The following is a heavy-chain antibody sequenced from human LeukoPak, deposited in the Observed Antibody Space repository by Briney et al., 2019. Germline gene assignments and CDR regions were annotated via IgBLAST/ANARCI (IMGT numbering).Heavy chain of an antibody. D-gene: IGHD6-13*01. CDR1: GYTFTSYY. V-gene: IGHV1-46*01. CDR3: ARKFRVAAAGPARDDY. Sequence: ASVKVSCKASGYTFTSYYMHWVRQAPGQGLEWIGIINPSGGSTSYAQKFQGRVTMTRDTSTSTVYMELSSLRSEDTAVYYCARKFRVAAAGPARDDYWGQGTLVTVSS. J-gene: IGHJ4*02. CDR2: INPSGGST.